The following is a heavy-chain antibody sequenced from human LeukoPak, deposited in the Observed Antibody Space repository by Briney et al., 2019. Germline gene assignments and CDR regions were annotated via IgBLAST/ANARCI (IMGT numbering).Heavy chain of an antibody. CDR3: ARVNYVVVPAAIPWFDP. Sequence: SETLSLTCTVSGGSLSSYYWSWIRQPPGKGLEWIGYIYYSGSTNYNPSLKSRVTISVDTSKNQFSLKLSSVTAADTAVYYCARVNYVVVPAAIPWFDPWGQGTLVTVSS. D-gene: IGHD2-2*02. V-gene: IGHV4-59*01. CDR2: IYYSGST. CDR1: GGSLSSYY. J-gene: IGHJ5*02.